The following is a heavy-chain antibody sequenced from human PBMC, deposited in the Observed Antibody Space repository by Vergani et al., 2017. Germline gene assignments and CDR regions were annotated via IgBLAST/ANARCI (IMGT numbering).Heavy chain of an antibody. V-gene: IGHV1-2*02. CDR1: GYTFTGYY. J-gene: IGHJ3*02. D-gene: IGHD2-2*01. CDR3: ARDYFALGYCSSTSCSAGFDI. Sequence: QVQLVQSGAEVKKSGSSVKVSCKASGYTFTGYYMHWVRQAPGQGLEWMGWINPNSGGTNYAQKFQGRVTMTRDTSISTAYMELSSLRSEDTAVYYCARDYFALGYCSSTSCSAGFDIWGQGTMVTVSS. CDR2: INPNSGGT.